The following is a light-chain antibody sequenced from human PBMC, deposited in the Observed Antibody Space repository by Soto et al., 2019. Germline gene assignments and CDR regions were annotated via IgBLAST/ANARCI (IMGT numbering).Light chain of an antibody. CDR1: QSVGSTC. J-gene: IGKJ1*01. CDR3: QQCGVSPWT. Sequence: PGEGATLSCRASQSVGSTCLAWYQQKPGQAPRLLIYDTSSRATGIPARFSGSGSGPDFTLTISGLEPEDFAVYYCQQCGVSPWTFGQGTKVEI. CDR2: DTS. V-gene: IGKV3-20*01.